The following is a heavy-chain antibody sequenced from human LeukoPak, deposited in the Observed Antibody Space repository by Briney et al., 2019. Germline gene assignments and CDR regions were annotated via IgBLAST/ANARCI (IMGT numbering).Heavy chain of an antibody. CDR3: VKGGSSSHNWFDP. V-gene: IGHV3-30*02. Sequence: PGGSLRLSCAASGFTFSDFGMHWVRQAPGKGLEWVAFIRNDGSKDYYPDSVKGRFTISRDNSRTTLYLQMYSLRIEDTAVYYCVKGGSSSHNWFDPWGQGILVTVSS. J-gene: IGHJ5*02. CDR2: IRNDGSKD. D-gene: IGHD6-13*01. CDR1: GFTFSDFG.